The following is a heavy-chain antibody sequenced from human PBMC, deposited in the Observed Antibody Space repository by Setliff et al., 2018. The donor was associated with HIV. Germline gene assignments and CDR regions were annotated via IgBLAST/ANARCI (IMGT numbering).Heavy chain of an antibody. CDR3: AKVFWGSYPTPDAFDI. CDR2: ISGSGATT. J-gene: IGHJ3*02. D-gene: IGHD3-16*02. CDR1: GFTFRTYG. Sequence: HPGGSLRLSCVVSGFTFRTYGMSWVRQAPGKGLEWVSGISGSGATTFYADSAKGRCTISRDNSKNTLHLQLNSLRAEDTAVYYCAKVFWGSYPTPDAFDIWGQGTMVT. V-gene: IGHV3-23*01.